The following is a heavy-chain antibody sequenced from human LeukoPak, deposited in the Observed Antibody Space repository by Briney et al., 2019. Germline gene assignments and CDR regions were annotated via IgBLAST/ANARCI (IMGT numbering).Heavy chain of an antibody. V-gene: IGHV3-7*05. J-gene: IGHJ4*02. CDR2: IKQDGSEE. D-gene: IGHD3-3*01. Sequence: EGSLRLSCAASGFIFSSFWMSWVRQAPGKGLEWVAKIKQDGSEEYYVDSVKGRFTIFRDNAKNSLYLQMNSLRPEDTAVYYCARDSPGILIFGVVTPNGGQGTLVTVSS. CDR1: GFIFSSFW. CDR3: ARDSPGILIFGVVTPN.